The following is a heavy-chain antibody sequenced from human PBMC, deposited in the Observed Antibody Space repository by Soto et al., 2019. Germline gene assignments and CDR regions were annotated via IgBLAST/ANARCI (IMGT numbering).Heavy chain of an antibody. J-gene: IGHJ5*02. CDR1: GGSISSGDYY. D-gene: IGHD3-10*01. CDR3: ARDLRGRGSGRFDP. CDR2: FYYSGST. Sequence: PSETLSLTCTVSGGSISSGDYYWSWIRQHPGKGLEWIGNFYYSGSTYYNPSLKSRVTISVDTSKNQFSLKLSSMTAADTAVYFCARDLRGRGSGRFDPWGQGTLVTVSS. V-gene: IGHV4-31*03.